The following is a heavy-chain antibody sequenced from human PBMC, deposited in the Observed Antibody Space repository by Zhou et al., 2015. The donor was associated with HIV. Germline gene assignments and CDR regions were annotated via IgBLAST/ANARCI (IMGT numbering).Heavy chain of an antibody. V-gene: IGHV1-69*06. J-gene: IGHJ3*02. CDR3: ASTPGIAAAGHSKSAFDI. Sequence: QLQLVQSGAEVKKPGSSVKVSCKASGGTFSTYGISWVRQARGQGLEWMGGITPILGTTKYAQKFQGRVTITADRSTSTAYMELSSLRSEDTAVYYCASTPGIAAAGHSKSAFDIWGQGTMVTVSS. CDR1: GGTFSTYG. CDR2: ITPILGTT. D-gene: IGHD6-13*01.